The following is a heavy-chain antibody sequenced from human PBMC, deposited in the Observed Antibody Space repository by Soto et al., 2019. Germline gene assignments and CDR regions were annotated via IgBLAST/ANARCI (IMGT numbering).Heavy chain of an antibody. CDR1: GFSLTTSGVG. J-gene: IGHJ4*02. CDR2: IYWDDDK. V-gene: IGHV2-5*02. Sequence: QITLNESGPTQVKPTQTLTLTCTFSGFSLTTSGVGVGWIRQSPGKAPEWLAIIYWDDDKRYSPSLKSRLTITKDTSKNQVVLTLADLDPADTATYYCAHRVRRTVFGLVTTTAIYFDFWGQGTPVAVSS. CDR3: AHRVRRTVFGLVTTTAIYFDF. D-gene: IGHD3-3*01.